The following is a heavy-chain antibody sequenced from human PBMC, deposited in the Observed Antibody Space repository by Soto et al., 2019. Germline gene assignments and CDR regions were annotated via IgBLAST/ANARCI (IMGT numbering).Heavy chain of an antibody. J-gene: IGHJ4*02. CDR3: ARERGSGSYYLAPFYCDX. CDR1: GYTFTDYG. D-gene: IGHD1-26*01. Sequence: ASVKVSCKASGYTFTDYGFSWVRQAPGQGPEWMGWITPYTGNTKFPQKFQGRVTMTTDRFTSTAYMELKSLTFDDTAVYYCARERGSGSYYLAPFYCDXLGQGTMGTVSX. CDR2: ITPYTGNT. V-gene: IGHV1-18*01.